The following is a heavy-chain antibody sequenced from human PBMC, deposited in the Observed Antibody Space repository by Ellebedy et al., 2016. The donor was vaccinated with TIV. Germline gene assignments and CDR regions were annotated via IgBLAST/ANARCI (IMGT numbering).Heavy chain of an antibody. Sequence: PGGSLRLSCAASGFTFSKYAMNWVRQAPGKGLEWVLTISNTGSRTYYADSVEGPFIISRDNSKKTLYLKMNSLRAEDTAVNYCAKGRGGGSDSSAPRYYFDYWGLGTLVTVSS. V-gene: IGHV3-23*01. CDR1: GFTFSKYA. J-gene: IGHJ4*02. D-gene: IGHD3-22*01. CDR3: AKGRGGGSDSSAPRYYFDY. CDR2: ISNTGSRT.